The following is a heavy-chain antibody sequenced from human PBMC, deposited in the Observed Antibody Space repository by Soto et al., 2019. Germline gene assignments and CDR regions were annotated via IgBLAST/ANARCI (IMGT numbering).Heavy chain of an antibody. CDR2: INPFDGSR. D-gene: IGHD3-22*01. J-gene: IGHJ4*02. Sequence: ASVKVSCKASGYIFTSYYIHWVRQAPGQGLEWMGWINPFDGSRMFAQSFQGRVTMTTDTSTSTAYMELRSLRSDDTAVYYCARDPDYYDSSGYYYGAFDYWGQGTLVTVSS. V-gene: IGHV1-46*01. CDR3: ARDPDYYDSSGYYYGAFDY. CDR1: GYIFTSYY.